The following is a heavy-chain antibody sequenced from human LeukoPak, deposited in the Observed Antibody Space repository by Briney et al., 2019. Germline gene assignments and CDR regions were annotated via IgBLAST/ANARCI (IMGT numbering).Heavy chain of an antibody. CDR3: ARGGYDFWSGYYLKAPSYYYGMDV. J-gene: IGHJ6*02. CDR2: INHSGST. V-gene: IGHV4-34*01. CDR1: GGSFSGCY. Sequence: SETLSLTCAVYGGSFSGCYWSWIRQPPGKGLEWIGEINHSGSTNYNPSLKSRVTISVDTSKNQFSLKLSSVTAADTAVYYCARGGYDFWSGYYLKAPSYYYGMDVWGQGTTVTVSS. D-gene: IGHD3-3*01.